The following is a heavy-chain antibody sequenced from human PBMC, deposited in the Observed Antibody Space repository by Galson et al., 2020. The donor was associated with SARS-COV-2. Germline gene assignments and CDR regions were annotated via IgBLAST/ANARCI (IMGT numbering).Heavy chain of an antibody. CDR2: LRFDGSNQ. J-gene: IGHJ4*02. CDR1: GFTFSSYG. Sequence: QLGESLKISCAASGFTFSSYGMHWVRQAPGKGLEWVSFLRFDGSNQYYADSVKGRFTISRDISKNTLYLQMNSLRPEDTAVYYCAKSAFTSGTLGWGQGTLVTVSS. V-gene: IGHV3-30*02. CDR3: AKSAFTSGTLG. D-gene: IGHD3-10*01.